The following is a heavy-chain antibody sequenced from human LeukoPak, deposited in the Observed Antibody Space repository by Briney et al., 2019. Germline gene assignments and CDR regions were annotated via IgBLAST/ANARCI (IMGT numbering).Heavy chain of an antibody. D-gene: IGHD4-17*01. CDR3: ARVGPATVTTVDYYYYYMDV. CDR1: GYTLTELS. J-gene: IGHJ6*03. Sequence: ASVKVSCKVSGYTLTELSMHWVRQAPGKGLEWMGGFDPEDGETIYAQKFQGRVTMTRDTSISTAYMELSRLRSDDTAVYYCARVGPATVTTVDYYYYYMDVWGKGTTVTVSS. CDR2: FDPEDGET. V-gene: IGHV1-24*01.